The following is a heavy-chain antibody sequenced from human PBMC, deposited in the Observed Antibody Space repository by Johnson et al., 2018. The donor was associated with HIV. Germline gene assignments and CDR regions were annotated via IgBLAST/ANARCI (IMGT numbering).Heavy chain of an antibody. D-gene: IGHD6-13*01. J-gene: IGHJ3*02. V-gene: IGHV3-9*01. CDR3: AKERGYGSWYNDAFDI. Sequence: VQLVESGGGLVQPGRSLRLSCTASGFTFDDYAMHWVRQAPGKGLEWVSGISWNSGSIAYADSVKGRFTISRDNSKNSLYLQMNSLRTEDTALYYCAKERGYGSWYNDAFDIWGQGTMVIVSS. CDR2: ISWNSGSI. CDR1: GFTFDDYA.